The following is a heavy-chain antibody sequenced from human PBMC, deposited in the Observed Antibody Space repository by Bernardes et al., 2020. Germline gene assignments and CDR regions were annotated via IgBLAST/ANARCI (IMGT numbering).Heavy chain of an antibody. V-gene: IGHV4-59*01. D-gene: IGHD4-17*01. CDR3: ASGSDIYGDYVYAFDI. CDR1: GGSISSYY. CDR2: IYYSGST. Sequence: SETLSLTCTVSGGSISSYYWSWIRQPPGKGLEWVGYIYYSGSTNYNPSLKSRVTISVDTSKNQFSPKLSSVTAADTAVYYCASGSDIYGDYVYAFDIWGQGTMVTVSS. J-gene: IGHJ3*02.